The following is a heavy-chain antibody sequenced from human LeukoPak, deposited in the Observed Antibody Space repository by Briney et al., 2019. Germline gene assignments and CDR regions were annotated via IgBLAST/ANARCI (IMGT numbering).Heavy chain of an antibody. CDR1: GGSISSSSYY. CDR3: ARVGSYAFDI. CDR2: IYYSGGT. J-gene: IGHJ3*02. Sequence: SETLSLTCTVSGGSISSSSYYWGWIRQPPGKGLEWIGYIYYSGGTHYNPSLKSRVTISVDTSKNQFSLELRSVTAADTAVYYCARVGSYAFDIWGQGTMVTVSS. D-gene: IGHD1-26*01. V-gene: IGHV4-61*05.